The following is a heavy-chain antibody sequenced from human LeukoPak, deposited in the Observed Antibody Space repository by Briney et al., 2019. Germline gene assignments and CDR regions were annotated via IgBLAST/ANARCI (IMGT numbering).Heavy chain of an antibody. CDR1: GFTFRRDW. V-gene: IGHV3-74*01. D-gene: IGHD4-11*01. CDR3: VREFETNTGTTVLFGFDP. Sequence: GGSLRLSCAASGFTFRRDWMQWVRQAPGKGVVWVSRMSIVGSSTSYASSVNAPFTISRYHAKNPLYLQMNSLRAEHTAVYYCVREFETNTGTTVLFGFDPWGQGTLVIVSS. CDR2: MSIVGSST. J-gene: IGHJ5*02.